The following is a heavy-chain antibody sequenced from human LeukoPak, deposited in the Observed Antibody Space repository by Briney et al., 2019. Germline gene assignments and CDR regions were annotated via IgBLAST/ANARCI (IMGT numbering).Heavy chain of an antibody. CDR3: ARDPRTVRI. Sequence: GGSLRLSCAASGFTFSSYSMIWVRQAPGKGLEWVSSISSSSSSHIYYADSVKGRFTISRDNAKNLLYLQMDSLRVEDTAIYYCARDPRTVRIWGQGTLVTVSS. J-gene: IGHJ4*02. V-gene: IGHV3-21*01. CDR1: GFTFSSYS. D-gene: IGHD1-1*01. CDR2: ISSSSSSHI.